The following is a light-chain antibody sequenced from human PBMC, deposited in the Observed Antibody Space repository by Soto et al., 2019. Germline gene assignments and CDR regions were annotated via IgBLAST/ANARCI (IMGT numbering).Light chain of an antibody. Sequence: EIVLTQSPGTLSLSPGERATLSCRGSQSVSSSYLAWYQQKPGQAPRLLIYGASSRATGIPDRFSGSGSGTVFTLTISRLEPEDFAVYYCQQYGSSPFTFGPGTKVDIK. CDR2: GAS. J-gene: IGKJ3*01. V-gene: IGKV3-20*01. CDR3: QQYGSSPFT. CDR1: QSVSSSY.